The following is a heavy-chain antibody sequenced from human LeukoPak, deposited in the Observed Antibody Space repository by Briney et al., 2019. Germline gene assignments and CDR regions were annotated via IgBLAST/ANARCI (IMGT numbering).Heavy chain of an antibody. CDR1: GFTFSSYS. CDR3: ARDLLAAAGTRGGSGRANY. D-gene: IGHD6-13*01. CDR2: ISSSSSYI. J-gene: IGHJ4*02. V-gene: IGHV3-21*01. Sequence: PGGSLRLSCAASGFTFSSYSMNWVRQAPGKGLEWVSSISSSSSYIYYADSVKGRFTISRDNAKNSLYLQMNSLRAEDTAVYYCARDLLAAAGTRGGSGRANYWGQGTLVTVSS.